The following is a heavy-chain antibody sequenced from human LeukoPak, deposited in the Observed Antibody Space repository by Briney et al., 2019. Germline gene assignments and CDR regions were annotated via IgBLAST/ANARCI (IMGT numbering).Heavy chain of an antibody. V-gene: IGHV1-46*01. Sequence: ASVKVSRKASGYTFTSYYIHWVRQAPGQGLEWMGIINPSGGSTSYAQKFQGRVTLTRDTSTSTVYMELSSLRSEDTAVYYCARVGYNWNYRWPRATGYFDYWGQGTLVTVSS. D-gene: IGHD1-7*01. J-gene: IGHJ4*02. CDR2: INPSGGST. CDR3: ARVGYNWNYRWPRATGYFDY. CDR1: GYTFTSYY.